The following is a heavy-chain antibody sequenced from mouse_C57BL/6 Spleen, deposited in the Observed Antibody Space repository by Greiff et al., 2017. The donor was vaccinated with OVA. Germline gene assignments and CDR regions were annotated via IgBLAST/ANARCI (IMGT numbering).Heavy chain of an antibody. CDR3: ARGLLRLFYFDY. V-gene: IGHV5-4*03. CDR2: ISDGGSYT. Sequence: EVKLMESGGGLVKPGGSLKLSCAASGFTFSSYAMSWVRQTPEKRLEWVATISDGGSYTYYPDNVKGRFTISRDNAKNNLYLQMSHLKSEDTAMYYCARGLLRLFYFDYWGQGTTLTVSS. D-gene: IGHD3-2*02. J-gene: IGHJ2*01. CDR1: GFTFSSYA.